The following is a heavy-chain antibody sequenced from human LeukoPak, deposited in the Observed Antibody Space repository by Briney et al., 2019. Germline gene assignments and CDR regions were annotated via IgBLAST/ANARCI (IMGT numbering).Heavy chain of an antibody. Sequence: GGSLRLSCAASGFTFISYLMTVIRQAPGKGREWVANIKQDGSEKYYVDSVKGRFTISRDNAKNSLYLQMNSLRAEDTAVYYCARDTGGGYSCYDCWGQGTLVTVSS. J-gene: IGHJ4*02. D-gene: IGHD5-18*01. CDR1: GFTFISYL. V-gene: IGHV3-7*01. CDR2: IKQDGSEK. CDR3: ARDTGGGYSCYDC.